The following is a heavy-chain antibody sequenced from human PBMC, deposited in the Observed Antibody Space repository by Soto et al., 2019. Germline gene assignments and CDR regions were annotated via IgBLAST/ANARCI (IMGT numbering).Heavy chain of an antibody. CDR2: IYYSGST. CDR3: ALSDPSDY. Sequence: PSETLSLTCTVSGGSISSSSYYWGWIRQPPGKGLEWIGSIYYSGSTYYNPALKSRVTISVDTSKNQFSLKLSSVTAADTAVYYCALSDPSDYWGQGTLLTVSS. V-gene: IGHV4-39*01. J-gene: IGHJ4*02. D-gene: IGHD2-21*01. CDR1: GGSISSSSYY.